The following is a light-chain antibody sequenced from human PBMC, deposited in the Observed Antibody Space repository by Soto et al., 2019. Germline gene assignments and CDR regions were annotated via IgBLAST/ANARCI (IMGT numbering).Light chain of an antibody. J-gene: IGKJ4*01. V-gene: IGKV1-5*03. Sequence: DIQMTQSPSTLSASVGDRVTITCRASQSIGNWLAWYQQKPGRAPKVLIYKASSLESGVPSRFSGCGSGTEFTLTISSLQPDDFATYYCQQYNSYLTFGGGTKVEIK. CDR2: KAS. CDR3: QQYNSYLT. CDR1: QSIGNW.